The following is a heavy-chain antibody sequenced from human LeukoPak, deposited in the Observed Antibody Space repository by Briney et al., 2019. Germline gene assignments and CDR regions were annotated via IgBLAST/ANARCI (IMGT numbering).Heavy chain of an antibody. CDR3: ARSDGYGLVGI. V-gene: IGHV4-39*07. D-gene: IGHD3-10*01. CDR1: GGSISSSSCY. Sequence: PSETLSLTCTVSGGSISSSSCYWGWIRQPPGKGLEWIGSIYYSGSTYYNPSLKSRVIIIIDTPKNHFSLTLSSVTAADTAVYYCARSDGYGLVGIWGQGTMVTVSS. J-gene: IGHJ3*02. CDR2: IYYSGST.